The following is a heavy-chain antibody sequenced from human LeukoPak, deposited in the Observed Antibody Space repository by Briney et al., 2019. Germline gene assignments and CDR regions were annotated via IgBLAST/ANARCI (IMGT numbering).Heavy chain of an antibody. Sequence: GGSLRLSCAASGFTFSSYTLNWVRQAPGKGLEWVASFSGTRNYIYYADSVKGRFTISRDNAKNSLYLQMNSLRAEDTAVYYCASAMAGNAFDIWGQGTMVTVSS. V-gene: IGHV3-21*01. CDR3: ASAMAGNAFDI. CDR1: GFTFSSYT. D-gene: IGHD6-19*01. J-gene: IGHJ3*02. CDR2: FSGTRNYI.